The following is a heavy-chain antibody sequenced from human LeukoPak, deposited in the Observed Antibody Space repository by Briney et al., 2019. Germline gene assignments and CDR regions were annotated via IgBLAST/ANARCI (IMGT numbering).Heavy chain of an antibody. CDR3: AKDRSAAGHDAFDI. Sequence: GGSLRLSCAASGFTFDDYGMSWVRQAPGKGLEWVSGINWNGGSTGYADSVKGRFTISRDNAKNSLYLQMNSLRAEDMALYYCAKDRSAAGHDAFDIWGQGTMVTVSS. CDR1: GFTFDDYG. D-gene: IGHD6-13*01. J-gene: IGHJ3*02. V-gene: IGHV3-20*04. CDR2: INWNGGST.